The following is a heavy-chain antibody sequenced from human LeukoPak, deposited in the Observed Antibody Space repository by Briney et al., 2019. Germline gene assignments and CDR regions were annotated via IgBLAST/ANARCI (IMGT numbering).Heavy chain of an antibody. Sequence: GGSLRLSCAASGFTFSSYAMSWVRQAPGKGLEWVSAISGSGGSTYYADSVKGRFTISRDNSKNTLYLQMNSLRSEDTAVYYCARARSGPYGSGSLDAFDIWGQGTMVTVSS. D-gene: IGHD3-10*01. V-gene: IGHV3-23*01. CDR3: ARARSGPYGSGSLDAFDI. J-gene: IGHJ3*02. CDR2: ISGSGGST. CDR1: GFTFSSYA.